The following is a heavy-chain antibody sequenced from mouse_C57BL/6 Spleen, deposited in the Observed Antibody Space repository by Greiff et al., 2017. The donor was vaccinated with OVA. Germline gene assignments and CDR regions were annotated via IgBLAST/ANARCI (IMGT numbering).Heavy chain of an antibody. Sequence: EVQLVESGGGLVKPGGSLKLSCAASGFTFSDYGMHWVRQAPEKGLEWVAYISSGSSTIYYADTVKGRFTISRDNATNTLFLQMTSLRAEDTAMYYCARPGYSNGYWYVDVWGTGTTVTVSS. CDR3: ARPGYSNGYWYVDV. J-gene: IGHJ1*03. CDR1: GFTFSDYG. CDR2: ISSGSSTI. D-gene: IGHD2-5*01. V-gene: IGHV5-17*01.